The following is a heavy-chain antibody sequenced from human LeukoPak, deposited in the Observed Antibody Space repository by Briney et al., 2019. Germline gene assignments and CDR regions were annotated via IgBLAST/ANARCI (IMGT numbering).Heavy chain of an antibody. V-gene: IGHV1-46*01. CDR3: ASGAAEGLDR. CDR2: INPSGGST. D-gene: IGHD6-13*01. CDR1: GYTFTSYY. J-gene: IGHJ5*02. Sequence: GASVKVSCKASGYTFTSYYMHWVRQAPGQGLEWMGIINPSGGSTSYAQKFQGRVTISRDTSANTAYMEVSSLRSEDTAVYYCASGAAEGLDRWGQGTLVTVSS.